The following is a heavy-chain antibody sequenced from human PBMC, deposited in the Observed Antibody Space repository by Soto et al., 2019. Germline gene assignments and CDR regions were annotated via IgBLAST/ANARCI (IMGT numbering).Heavy chain of an antibody. Sequence: QMQLVQSGPEVKKPGTSVKVSCKASGFTFPSSAVQWVRQARGQRLEWIARIVVGSGNTNYAQKFQERLTISRDMSTNTDSMELSSLRSEDTAVYYCSAVPYYDDTSGTYLDYWGQGTLVTVSS. D-gene: IGHD3-22*01. CDR3: SAVPYYDDTSGTYLDY. V-gene: IGHV1-58*01. CDR1: GFTFPSSA. J-gene: IGHJ4*02. CDR2: IVVGSGNT.